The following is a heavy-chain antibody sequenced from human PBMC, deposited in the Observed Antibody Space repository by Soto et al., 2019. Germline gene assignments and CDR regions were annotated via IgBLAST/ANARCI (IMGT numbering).Heavy chain of an antibody. CDR1: GFTFSDYY. J-gene: IGHJ4*02. CDR3: AKQGRSSTSSADC. Sequence: GGSLRLSCAASGFTFSDYYMSWIRQAPGRGLEWLSYINRNGKNKDYADSVWGRFTISRDNSKNTLYLQMNSLRAEDTAVYYCAKQGRSSTSSADCWGQGTLVTVSS. D-gene: IGHD2-2*01. CDR2: INRNGKNK. V-gene: IGHV3-11*01.